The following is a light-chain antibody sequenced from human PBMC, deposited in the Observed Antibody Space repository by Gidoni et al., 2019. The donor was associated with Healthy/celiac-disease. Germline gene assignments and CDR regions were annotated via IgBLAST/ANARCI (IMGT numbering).Light chain of an antibody. V-gene: IGKV1-39*01. CDR2: AAS. CDR3: QHSYSPPVT. Sequence: DIQRTQSTSSLSASVGDRVTITCRARQRSSSYLNWYQQKPGKAPKLLFYAASSWQSEVPSRFSGRGSATDFTLTIRSLQPDYFATYCCQHSYSPPVTFGQGTRLEIK. J-gene: IGKJ5*01. CDR1: QRSSSY.